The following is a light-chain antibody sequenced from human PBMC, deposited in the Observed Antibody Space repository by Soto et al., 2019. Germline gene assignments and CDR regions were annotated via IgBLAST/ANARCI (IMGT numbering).Light chain of an antibody. CDR3: SSYSISTAYL. CDR2: EVT. V-gene: IGLV2-14*01. CDR1: SSDVGGYDY. J-gene: IGLJ1*01. Sequence: QSALTQPASVSGSPGQSITISCTETSSDVGGYDYVSWYQLHPGKAPKLMVFEVTNRPSGVSYRFSGSKSGNTASLTISGLQAEDEADYFCSSYSISTAYLFGTGTKLTVL.